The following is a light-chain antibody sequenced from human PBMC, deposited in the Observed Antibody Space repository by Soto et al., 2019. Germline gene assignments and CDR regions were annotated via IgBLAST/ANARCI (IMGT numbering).Light chain of an antibody. CDR3: QQTYSTPYT. J-gene: IGKJ2*01. CDR1: QRITTY. V-gene: IGKV1-39*01. Sequence: IHMTQSPSSLSASVGDRITVTCRASQRITTYVNWYQLKPGEAPKLLISTSGTLQRGVPSRFSSSRSGTDFTLTITRLQPADFATYFCQQTYSTPYTFGQGTKLEIK. CDR2: TSG.